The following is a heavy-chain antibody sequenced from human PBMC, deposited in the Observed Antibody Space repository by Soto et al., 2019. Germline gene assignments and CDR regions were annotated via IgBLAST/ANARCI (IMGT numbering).Heavy chain of an antibody. CDR1: GFTFSSYG. CDR3: ARDKANVNYYDSSGSPYFDY. V-gene: IGHV3-33*01. J-gene: IGHJ4*02. D-gene: IGHD3-22*01. Sequence: QVQLVESGGGVVQPGRSLRLSCAASGFTFSSYGMHWVRQAPGKGLEWVAVIWYDGSNKYYADSVKGRFTISRDNSKNTLYLQMNSLRAEDTAVYYCARDKANVNYYDSSGSPYFDYWGQGTLVTVSS. CDR2: IWYDGSNK.